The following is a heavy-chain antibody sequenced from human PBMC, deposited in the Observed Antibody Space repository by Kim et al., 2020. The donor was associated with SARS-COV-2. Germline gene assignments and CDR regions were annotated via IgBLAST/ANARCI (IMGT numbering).Heavy chain of an antibody. CDR2: INAGNGNT. Sequence: ASVKVSCKASGYTFTSYAMHWVRQAPGQRLEWMGWINAGNGNTKYSQKFQGRVTITRDTSASTAYMELSSLRSEDTAVYYCARDFDQYGKLRYYFDYWGQGTLVTVSS. J-gene: IGHJ4*02. CDR1: GYTFTSYA. D-gene: IGHD3-9*01. V-gene: IGHV1-3*01. CDR3: ARDFDQYGKLRYYFDY.